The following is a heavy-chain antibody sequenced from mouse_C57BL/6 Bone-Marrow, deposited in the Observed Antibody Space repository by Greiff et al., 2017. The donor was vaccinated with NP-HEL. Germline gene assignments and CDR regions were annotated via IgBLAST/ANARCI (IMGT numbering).Heavy chain of an antibody. Sequence: VQLQQSGTVLARPGASVKMSCKTSGYTFTSYWMHWVKQRPGQGLEWIGAIYPGNGETSYNQKFKGKAKLTAVTSASTAYMELSSLTNEDSAVYYVTRGDSGRERFAYWGQGTLVTVSA. J-gene: IGHJ3*01. D-gene: IGHD2-1*01. CDR3: TRGDSGRERFAY. V-gene: IGHV1-5*01. CDR1: GYTFTSYW. CDR2: IYPGNGET.